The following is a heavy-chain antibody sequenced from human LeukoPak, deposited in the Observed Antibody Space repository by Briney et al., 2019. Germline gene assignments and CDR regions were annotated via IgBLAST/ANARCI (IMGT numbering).Heavy chain of an antibody. CDR2: IYHSGST. J-gene: IGHJ4*02. CDR1: GYSISSGYY. Sequence: PSETLSLTCAVSGYSISSGYYWGWIRQPPGKGLEWIGSIYHSGSTYYNPSLKSRVTISVDTSKNQFSLKLSSVTAADTAVYYYARHLRFLEWPADYWGQGTLVTVSS. D-gene: IGHD3-3*01. V-gene: IGHV4-38-2*01. CDR3: ARHLRFLEWPADY.